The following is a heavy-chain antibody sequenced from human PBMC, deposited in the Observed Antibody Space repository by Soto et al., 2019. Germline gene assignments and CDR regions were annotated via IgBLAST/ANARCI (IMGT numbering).Heavy chain of an antibody. CDR1: GYTFTGYY. CDR2: INPNSGGT. CDR3: ARAGTPTLYTTPRSWYQRAFDI. D-gene: IGHD6-13*01. Sequence: GASVKVSCKASGYTFTGYYMHWVRQAPGQGLEWMGWINPNSGGTNYAQKFQGWVTMTRDTSISTAYMELSRLRSDDTAVYYCARAGTPTLYTTPRSWYQRAFDIWGQGTMVTVSS. J-gene: IGHJ3*02. V-gene: IGHV1-2*04.